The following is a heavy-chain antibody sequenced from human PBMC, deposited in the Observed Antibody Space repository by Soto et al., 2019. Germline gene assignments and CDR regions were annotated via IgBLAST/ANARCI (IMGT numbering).Heavy chain of an antibody. CDR3: ARDLKAHNTGWYYFDS. Sequence: PGGSLRLSCAASGFTFSTYAMHWVRQAPGKGLEWVAIISYDESNKYYADSVKGRFTISRDNSKNTLYLQMNSLRAEDTAVYYCARDLKAHNTGWYYFDSWGQGTLVTVS. J-gene: IGHJ4*02. V-gene: IGHV3-30-3*01. CDR2: ISYDESNK. D-gene: IGHD6-19*01. CDR1: GFTFSTYA.